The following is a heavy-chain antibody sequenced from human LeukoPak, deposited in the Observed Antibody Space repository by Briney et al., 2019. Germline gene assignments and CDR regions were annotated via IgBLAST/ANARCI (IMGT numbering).Heavy chain of an antibody. Sequence: GESLRLSCAGSGFDFSLAWMSWVRQAPGKGLEWVSSISSSSSYIYYADSVKGRFTISRDNAKNSLYLQMNSLRAEDTAVYYCARDPRIAAPYYFDYWGQGTLVTVSS. CDR2: ISSSSSYI. D-gene: IGHD6-13*01. V-gene: IGHV3-21*01. CDR3: ARDPRIAAPYYFDY. J-gene: IGHJ4*02. CDR1: GFDFSLAW.